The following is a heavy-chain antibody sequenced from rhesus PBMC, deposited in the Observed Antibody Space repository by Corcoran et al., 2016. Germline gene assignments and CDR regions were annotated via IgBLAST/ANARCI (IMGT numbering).Heavy chain of an antibody. CDR1: GFTFSSYG. V-gene: IGHV3-54*02. Sequence: EVQLVESGGGLVQPGGSLRLSCAASGFTFSSYGMHWVRQAPGKGLEWVAVISYDGNKKYYADSVKDRFTISRDNSKNMLYLQMNNLKLDDTAVYYCASSGLTYCTGSGCPTGYWGQGVLVTVSS. D-gene: IGHD2-21*01. CDR3: ASSGLTYCTGSGCPTGY. J-gene: IGHJ4*01. CDR2: ISYDGNKK.